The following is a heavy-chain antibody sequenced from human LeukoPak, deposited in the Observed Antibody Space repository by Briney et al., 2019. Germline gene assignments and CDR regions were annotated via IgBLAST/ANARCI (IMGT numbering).Heavy chain of an antibody. CDR3: ARGAGGDCADF. CDR2: IYDGGSI. J-gene: IGHJ4*02. D-gene: IGHD2-21*02. Sequence: SETLSLTCSVSGGSVSSADDYWSWIRQHPGKGLEWIGFIYDGGSISYKASLKSRATISVDSSKNQFYLKLSGVTAADTAVCYCARGAGGDCADFWGQGTLVTVSS. V-gene: IGHV4-31*02. CDR1: GGSVSSADDY.